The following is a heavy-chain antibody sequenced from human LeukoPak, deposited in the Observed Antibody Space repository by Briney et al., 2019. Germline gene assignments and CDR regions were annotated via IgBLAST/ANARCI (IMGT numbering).Heavy chain of an antibody. CDR2: IKQDGSEK. CDR1: GFTFSRYW. V-gene: IGHV3-7*01. Sequence: QPGGSLRLSCAASGFTFSRYWMSWVRQAPGKGLEWVVSIKQDGSEKKYVDSVKGRSTISRDNTKNSLYLQMNSLRAEDTAVYYCATYSGDDRLDALDMWGQGTMVTVSS. D-gene: IGHD5-12*01. J-gene: IGHJ3*02. CDR3: ATYSGDDRLDALDM.